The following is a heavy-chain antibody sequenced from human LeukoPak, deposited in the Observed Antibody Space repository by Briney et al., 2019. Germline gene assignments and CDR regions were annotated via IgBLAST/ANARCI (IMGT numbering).Heavy chain of an antibody. J-gene: IGHJ4*02. CDR1: GGSISSYY. CDR3: ARTLWSVSYFDY. Sequence: SETLSLTCTVSGGSISSYYWSWIRQPPGKGLEWIGYIYYSGSINYNPSLKSRVTISVDTSKNQFSLKLSSVTAADTAVYYCARTLWSVSYFDYWGQGTLVTVSS. D-gene: IGHD3-3*01. V-gene: IGHV4-59*08. CDR2: IYYSGSI.